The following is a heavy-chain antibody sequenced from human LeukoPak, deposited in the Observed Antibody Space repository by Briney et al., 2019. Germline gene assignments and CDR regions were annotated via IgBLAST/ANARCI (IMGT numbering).Heavy chain of an antibody. CDR2: INPSSGRA. J-gene: IGHJ4*02. V-gene: IGHV1-46*01. D-gene: IGHD1-20*01. CDR3: ARDPVTGYFDY. CDR1: GYTFTSYY. Sequence: ASVKASCKASGYTFTSYYMHWVRQAPGQGLEWMGIINPSSGRANYAQRFHGRVTMTRDTSTSTVYMYLSSLRSEDTAMYYCARDPVTGYFDYWGQGTLVTVSS.